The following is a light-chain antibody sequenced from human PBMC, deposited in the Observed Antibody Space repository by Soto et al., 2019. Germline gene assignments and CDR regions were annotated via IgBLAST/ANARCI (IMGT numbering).Light chain of an antibody. CDR1: SSDVGGYDY. Sequence: QSVLTQPASVSGSPGQSITISCTGTSSDVGGYDYVSWYQLHPGKAPKLMVFEVSNRPPGVSYRFSGSKSGNTASLTISGLQAEDEADYFCSSYSISTAYLFGTGTKVTV. V-gene: IGLV2-14*01. CDR2: EVS. CDR3: SSYSISTAYL. J-gene: IGLJ1*01.